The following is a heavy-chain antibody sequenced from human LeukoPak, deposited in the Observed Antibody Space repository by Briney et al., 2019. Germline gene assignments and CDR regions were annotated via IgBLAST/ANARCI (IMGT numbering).Heavy chain of an antibody. Sequence: GGSLRLSCVASGFTLTSGAMNWVRQAPGKGLEWVSSISSSSSYIYYADSVKGRFTISRDNAKNSLYLQMNSLRAEDTAVYYCARDSGYSYGFPWGQGTLVTVSS. D-gene: IGHD5-18*01. J-gene: IGHJ5*02. CDR3: ARDSGYSYGFP. CDR1: GFTLTSGA. V-gene: IGHV3-21*01. CDR2: ISSSSSYI.